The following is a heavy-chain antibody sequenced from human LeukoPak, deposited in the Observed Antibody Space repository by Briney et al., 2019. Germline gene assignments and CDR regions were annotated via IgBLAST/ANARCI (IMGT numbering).Heavy chain of an antibody. CDR3: ARVHRYCSSTSCPSDY. CDR1: GFTFSSYA. J-gene: IGHJ4*02. V-gene: IGHV3-30-3*01. Sequence: GGSLRLSCAASGFTFSSYAMHWVRQAPGKGLEWVAVISYDGSNKYYADSVKGRFTISRDNSKNTLYLQMNSLRAEDTAVYYCARVHRYCSSTSCPSDYWGQGTLVTVSS. CDR2: ISYDGSNK. D-gene: IGHD2-2*01.